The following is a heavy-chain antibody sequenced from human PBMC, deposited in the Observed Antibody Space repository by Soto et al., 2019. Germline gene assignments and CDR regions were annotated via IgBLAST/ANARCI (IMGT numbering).Heavy chain of an antibody. CDR3: AREGDGYNYRTRDYYYGMDV. CDR1: GDSVSSNSAA. D-gene: IGHD5-12*01. Sequence: SQTLSLTCAISGDSVSSNSAAWNWIRQSPSRGLEWLGRTYYRSKWYNDYAVSVKSRITINPDTSKNQFSLQLNSVTPEDTAVYYCAREGDGYNYRTRDYYYGMDVWGQGTTVTVSS. V-gene: IGHV6-1*01. CDR2: TYYRSKWYN. J-gene: IGHJ6*02.